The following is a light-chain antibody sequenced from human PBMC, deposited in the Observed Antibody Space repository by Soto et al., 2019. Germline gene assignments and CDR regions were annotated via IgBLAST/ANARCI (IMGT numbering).Light chain of an antibody. CDR3: QQNDSSPSWT. Sequence: EIFLTQSPGTLSLSPGESATLSCRPSQSVSSKYLAWYQQKPGQAPRLLIYGTSSRATGISDRFRGSGSGTDFTLTISRLEPEDFAVYYCQQNDSSPSWTFGQGTKVDIK. CDR2: GTS. J-gene: IGKJ1*01. V-gene: IGKV3-20*01. CDR1: QSVSSKY.